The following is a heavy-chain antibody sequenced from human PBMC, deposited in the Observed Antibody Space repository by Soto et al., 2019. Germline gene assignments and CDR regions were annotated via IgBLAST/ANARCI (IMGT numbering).Heavy chain of an antibody. CDR2: IRSKANSYAT. CDR1: GFTFSGSA. V-gene: IGHV3-73*01. D-gene: IGHD1-1*01. CDR3: TRILGAKNEGSSRY. J-gene: IGHJ4*02. Sequence: HPGGSLSLSCAASGFTFSGSAMHWVRQASGKGLEWVGRIRSKANSYATAYAASVKGRFTISRDDSKNTAYLQMNSLKTEDTAVYYCTRILGAKNEGSSRYWGQGTLVTVSS.